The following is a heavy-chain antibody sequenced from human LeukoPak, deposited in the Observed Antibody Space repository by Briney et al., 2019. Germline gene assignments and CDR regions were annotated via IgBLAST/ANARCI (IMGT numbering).Heavy chain of an antibody. CDR3: ARAGYSSSWYYLDY. CDR1: GYTFTGYY. Sequence: GASVKVSCKASGYTFTGYYMHWVRQAPGQGLEWMGWINPDSGGTNYAQKFQGRVTMTRDTSISTAYMELSRLRSDDTAVYYCARAGYSSSWYYLDYWGQRALVTVSS. D-gene: IGHD6-13*01. J-gene: IGHJ4*02. CDR2: INPDSGGT. V-gene: IGHV1-2*02.